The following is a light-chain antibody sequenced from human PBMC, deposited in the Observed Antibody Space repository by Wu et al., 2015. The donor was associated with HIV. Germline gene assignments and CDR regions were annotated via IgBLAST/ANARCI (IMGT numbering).Light chain of an antibody. Sequence: EIVLTQSPGTLSLSPGERATLSCRASQSVSSSYLAWYQQKPGQAPRLLIYGASSRATGIPDRFSGSGSGTDFTLTISRLEPEDFAVYYCQQYGSSPRTFGQGTERWKSN. CDR2: GAS. V-gene: IGKV3-20*01. J-gene: IGKJ1*01. CDR1: QSVSSSY. CDR3: QQYGSSPRT.